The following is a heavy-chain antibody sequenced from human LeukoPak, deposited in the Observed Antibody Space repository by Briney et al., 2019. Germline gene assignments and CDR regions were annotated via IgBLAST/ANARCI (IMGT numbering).Heavy chain of an antibody. D-gene: IGHD3-22*01. CDR3: AKMAYDNSGYPY. CDR1: GFTFSDYS. J-gene: IGHJ4*02. Sequence: GGSLRLSCAASGFTFSDYSMSWVRQAPGKGLEWVSTISGTGSSMYYADSVKGRFTISRDNSKNTLYLQMNSLRAEDTAVYYCAKMAYDNSGYPYWGQGTLVTVSS. CDR2: ISGTGSSM. V-gene: IGHV3-23*01.